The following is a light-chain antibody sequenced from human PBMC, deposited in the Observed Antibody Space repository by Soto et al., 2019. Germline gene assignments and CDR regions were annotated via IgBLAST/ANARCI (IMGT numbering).Light chain of an antibody. CDR2: DAS. CDR1: QDISNY. J-gene: IGKJ4*01. CDR3: QQYDNLPFT. V-gene: IGKV1-33*01. Sequence: DIQMTQSPSSLSASVGYRVTITCQASQDISNYLNWYQQKPGKAPKLLIYDASNLETGVPSRFSGSGSGTDFTFTISSLQPEDIATYYCQQYDNLPFTFGGGTKVDIK.